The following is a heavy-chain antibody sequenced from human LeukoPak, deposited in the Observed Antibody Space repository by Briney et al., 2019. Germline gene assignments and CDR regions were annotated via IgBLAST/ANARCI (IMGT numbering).Heavy chain of an antibody. V-gene: IGHV4-59*01. J-gene: IGHJ6*03. CDR1: GGSISNYY. CDR3: ARAKGNSNYPYYYMDV. Sequence: PSETLSLTCTVSGGSISNYYWSWVRQPPGKGLEWIGYIYYTGSTNYSPSLKSRVTISVDMSKNQFSLKRTSVTAADTAVYYCARAKGNSNYPYYYMDVWGKGTTVTVSS. CDR2: IYYTGST. D-gene: IGHD4-11*01.